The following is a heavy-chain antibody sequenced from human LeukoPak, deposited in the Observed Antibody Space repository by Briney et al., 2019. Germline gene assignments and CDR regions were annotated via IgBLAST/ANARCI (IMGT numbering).Heavy chain of an antibody. CDR2: IYYSGST. V-gene: IGHV4-59*01. CDR1: GGSISSYY. D-gene: IGHD4-17*01. Sequence: SETLSLTCTVSGGSISSYYWSWIRQPPGKGLEWSGYIYYSGSTNYNPSLKSRVTISVDTSKNQFSLKLSSVTAADTAVYYCARGDYASYYYYMDVWGKGTTVTVSS. J-gene: IGHJ6*03. CDR3: ARGDYASYYYYMDV.